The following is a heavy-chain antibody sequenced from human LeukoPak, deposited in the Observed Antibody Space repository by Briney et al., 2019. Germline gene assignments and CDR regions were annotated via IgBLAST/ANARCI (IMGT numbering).Heavy chain of an antibody. CDR3: HLGYSGYPSMDV. CDR1: GGSISSGGYY. CDR2: IYHSGST. J-gene: IGHJ6*02. D-gene: IGHD5-12*01. V-gene: IGHV4-30-2*01. Sequence: PSETLSLTCTVSGGSISSGGYYWRWIRQPPGKSLEWIGYIYHSGSTYYNPSLKSRVTISVDKSKNQFSLKLSSVTAADTAVYYCHLGYSGYPSMDVWGQGTTVTVSS.